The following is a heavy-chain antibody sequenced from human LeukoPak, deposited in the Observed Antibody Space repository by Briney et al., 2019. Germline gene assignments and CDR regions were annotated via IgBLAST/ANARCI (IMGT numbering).Heavy chain of an antibody. D-gene: IGHD3-3*01. J-gene: IGHJ4*02. CDR1: GFTFSSYG. CDR2: ISYDGSNK. V-gene: IGHV3-30*03. Sequence: GGSLRLSCAASGFTFSSYGMHWVRQAPGKGLEWVAVISYDGSNKYYADSVKGRFTISRDNSKNTLYLQMNSLRAEDTAVYYCARMDWSGYLVDYWGQGTLVTVSS. CDR3: ARMDWSGYLVDY.